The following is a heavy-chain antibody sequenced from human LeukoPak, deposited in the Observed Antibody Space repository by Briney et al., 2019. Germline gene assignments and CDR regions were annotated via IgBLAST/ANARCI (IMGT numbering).Heavy chain of an antibody. CDR2: IYYSGST. D-gene: IGHD6-13*01. Sequence: SETLSLTCTVSGGSISSGGYYWSWIRQHPGKGLEWIGYIYYSGSTYYNPSLKSRVTISVDTSKNQFSLKLSSVTAADTAVYYCARGLVSSSWGMDVWGQGTTVTVSS. V-gene: IGHV4-31*03. CDR3: ARGLVSSSWGMDV. J-gene: IGHJ6*02. CDR1: GGSISSGGYY.